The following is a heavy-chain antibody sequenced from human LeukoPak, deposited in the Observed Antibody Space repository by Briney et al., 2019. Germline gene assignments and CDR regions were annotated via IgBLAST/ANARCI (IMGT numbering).Heavy chain of an antibody. V-gene: IGHV1-69*13. CDR2: IIPIFGTA. CDR3: ARTLSLDGYNHFDF. Sequence: SVKVSCKASGYTFTNYAMNWVRQAPGQGLEWMGGIIPIFGTANYAQKFQGRVTITADESTSTAYMELSSLRSEDTAVYYCARTLSLDGYNHFDFWGQGTLVTVSS. CDR1: GYTFTNYA. D-gene: IGHD5-24*01. J-gene: IGHJ4*02.